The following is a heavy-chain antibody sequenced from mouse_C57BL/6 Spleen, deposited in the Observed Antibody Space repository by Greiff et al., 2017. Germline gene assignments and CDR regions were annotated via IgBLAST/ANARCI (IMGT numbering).Heavy chain of an antibody. J-gene: IGHJ2*01. Sequence: EVQLQESGPGLVKPSQSLSLTCSVTGYSITSGYYWNWIRQFPGNKLEWMGYISYDGSNNYNPSLKNRISITRDTSKNQFFLKLNSVTTEDTATYYCARDKDYGSGFDDWGQGTTLTVSS. CDR2: ISYDGSN. CDR3: ARDKDYGSGFDD. V-gene: IGHV3-6*01. D-gene: IGHD1-1*01. CDR1: GYSITSGYY.